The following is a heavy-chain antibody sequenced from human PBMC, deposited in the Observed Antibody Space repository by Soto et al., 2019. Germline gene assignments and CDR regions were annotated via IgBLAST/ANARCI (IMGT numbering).Heavy chain of an antibody. Sequence: GGALRLSCAASGVTLSGSAIHWVRQASGKGLEWVARIRTKSNGYATTYAASVKGRFTISRDDSKNMAYLQMNGLKTEDTAMYYCSRVEYVTSSPIGWGQGTLVTVSS. CDR2: IRTKSNGYAT. CDR3: SRVEYVTSSPIG. J-gene: IGHJ4*02. D-gene: IGHD6-6*01. CDR1: GVTLSGSA. V-gene: IGHV3-73*01.